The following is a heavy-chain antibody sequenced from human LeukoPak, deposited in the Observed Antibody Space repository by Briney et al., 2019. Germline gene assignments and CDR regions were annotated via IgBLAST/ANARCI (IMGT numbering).Heavy chain of an antibody. J-gene: IGHJ5*02. V-gene: IGHV1-2*02. CDR1: GYTFTGYY. CDR3: ARYPITMVRGVIISHQNWFDP. Sequence: ASVKVSCKASGYTFTGYYMHWVRQAPGQGLEWMGWNNPNSGGTNYAQKFQGRVTMTRDTSISTAYMELSRLRSDDTAVYYCARYPITMVRGVIISHQNWFDPWGQGTLVTVSS. D-gene: IGHD3-10*01. CDR2: NNPNSGGT.